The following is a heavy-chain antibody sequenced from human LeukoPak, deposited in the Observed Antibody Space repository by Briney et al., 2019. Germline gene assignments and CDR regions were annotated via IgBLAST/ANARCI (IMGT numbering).Heavy chain of an antibody. CDR2: ISSSSSTI. D-gene: IGHD3-10*01. Sequence: GGSLRLSCAASGFTFSSYSMNWVRQAPGKGLEWVSYISSSSSTIYYADSVKGRFTISRDNAKNSLYLQMNSLRAEDTAVYYCARDKFGYGSGSYYNWFDPWGQGTLVTVSS. CDR1: GFTFSSYS. J-gene: IGHJ5*02. CDR3: ARDKFGYGSGSYYNWFDP. V-gene: IGHV3-48*04.